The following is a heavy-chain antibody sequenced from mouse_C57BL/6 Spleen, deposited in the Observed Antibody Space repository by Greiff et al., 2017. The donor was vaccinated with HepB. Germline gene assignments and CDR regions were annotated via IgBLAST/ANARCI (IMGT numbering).Heavy chain of an antibody. J-gene: IGHJ4*01. CDR3: ARSYDYEAMDY. Sequence: QVQLQQSGPELVKPGASVKISCKASGYAFSSSWMNWVKQRPGKGLEWIGRIYPGDGDTNYNGKFKGKATLTADKSSSTAYMQLSSLTSEDSAVYFCARSYDYEAMDYWGQGTSVTVSS. V-gene: IGHV1-82*01. CDR1: GYAFSSSW. CDR2: IYPGDGDT. D-gene: IGHD2-10*02.